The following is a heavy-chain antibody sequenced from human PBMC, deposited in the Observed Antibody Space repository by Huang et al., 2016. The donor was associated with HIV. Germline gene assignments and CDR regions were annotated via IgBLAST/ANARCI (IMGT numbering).Heavy chain of an antibody. V-gene: IGHV4-61*09. CDR3: ARLTGYSTFDI. CDR2: IYTSGTT. Sequence: QVQLQESGPGLVKPSQTLSLTCSVSGGSISSGNYYWSWIRQPAGKGVECSGHIYTSGTTIYNSSLKSRVTISVATSKNQFSLKLSSVTAADTAVYYCARLTGYSTFDIWGHGTVVTVSS. D-gene: IGHD3-9*01. J-gene: IGHJ3*02. CDR1: GGSISSGNYY.